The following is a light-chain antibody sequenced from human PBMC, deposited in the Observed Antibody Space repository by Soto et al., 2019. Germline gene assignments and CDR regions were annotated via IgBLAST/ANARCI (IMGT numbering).Light chain of an antibody. CDR2: GAT. Sequence: EILLTQSPATLSVSPGETATLSCRASQNVLSDLAWYQQKPGQAPRLLVYGATTRATDAPAKFRGSGSGTEFSLTISSLQSEDFATYYCQQYRNWPRTFGQGSKVEI. V-gene: IGKV3-15*01. CDR3: QQYRNWPRT. J-gene: IGKJ1*01. CDR1: QNVLSD.